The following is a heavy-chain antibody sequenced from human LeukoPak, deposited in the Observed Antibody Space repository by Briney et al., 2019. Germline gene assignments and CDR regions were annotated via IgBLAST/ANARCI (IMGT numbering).Heavy chain of an antibody. CDR2: IYPGDSET. D-gene: IGHD3-22*01. V-gene: IGHV5-51*01. CDR3: ARLDEDFYYDGSGYYF. CDR1: GCRFTNYR. J-gene: IGHJ4*02. Sequence: ESQKISCRGSGCRFTNYRIAWVRQMPGKGLEWMGIIYPGDSETTYSPSFQGQVTISADKSINTAYLQWSSLKTSDTSMYYCARLDEDFYYDGSGYYFWGQGTLVTVSS.